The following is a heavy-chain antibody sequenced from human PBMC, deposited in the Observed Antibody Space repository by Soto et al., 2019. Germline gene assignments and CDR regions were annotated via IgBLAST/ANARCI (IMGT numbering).Heavy chain of an antibody. CDR3: ARDGLATFEY. J-gene: IGHJ4*02. Sequence: GGSLRLSXADSGFTFSSYAMHWVRQAPGKGLEWVAVISYDGSNKYYAESVKGRFTISRDNSKNTLYLQMNSLRADDTAVYYCARDGLATFEYWGQGTLVTVSS. V-gene: IGHV3-30-3*01. CDR1: GFTFSSYA. CDR2: ISYDGSNK. D-gene: IGHD5-12*01.